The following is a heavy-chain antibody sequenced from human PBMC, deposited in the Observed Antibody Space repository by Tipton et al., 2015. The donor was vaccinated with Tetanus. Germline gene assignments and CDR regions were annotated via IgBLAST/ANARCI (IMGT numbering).Heavy chain of an antibody. V-gene: IGHV3-53*01. CDR1: GFTVSSYQ. J-gene: IGHJ4*02. CDR2: IYSDGST. Sequence: MQLVQSGGGMTQPGDSLRLSCAASGFTVSSYQMTWVRQAPGKGLEWVSVIYSDGSTYYADSGKGRFTISRDNLKNTLSLQMNSLRAEDTAVYYCARGLGVDYWGQGTLVTVSS. CDR3: ARGLGVDY. D-gene: IGHD7-27*01.